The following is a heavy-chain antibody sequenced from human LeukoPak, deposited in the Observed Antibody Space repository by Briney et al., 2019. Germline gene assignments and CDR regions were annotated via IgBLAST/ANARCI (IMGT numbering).Heavy chain of an antibody. V-gene: IGHV4-4*07. CDR1: GGSISSYY. J-gene: IGHJ4*02. CDR3: AGDPVGSYYDILTGPRYFDY. Sequence: PSETLSLTCTVSGGSISSYYWSWIRQPAGKGLEWIGRIYTSGSTNYNPSLKSRVTISVDKSKNQFSLKLSSVTAADTAVYYCAGDPVGSYYDILTGPRYFDYWGQGTLVTVSS. D-gene: IGHD3-9*01. CDR2: IYTSGST.